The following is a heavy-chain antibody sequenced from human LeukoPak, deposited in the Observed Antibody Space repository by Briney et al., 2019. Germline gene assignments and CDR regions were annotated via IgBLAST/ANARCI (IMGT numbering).Heavy chain of an antibody. CDR2: ISDSGSAI. Sequence: GGSLRLSCATSGFIFTTYEMNWIRQAPGKGLEWLSSISDSGSAIYYADSVKGRFTISRDNAKNSLYLQMNSLRAEDTAVYYCARDRCSGGRCYSLSVGYMDVWGKGTTVTVSS. D-gene: IGHD2-15*01. V-gene: IGHV3-48*03. J-gene: IGHJ6*03. CDR1: GFIFTTYE. CDR3: ARDRCSGGRCYSLSVGYMDV.